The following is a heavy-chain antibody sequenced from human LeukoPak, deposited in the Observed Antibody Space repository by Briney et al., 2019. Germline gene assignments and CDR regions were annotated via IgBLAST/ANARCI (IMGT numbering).Heavy chain of an antibody. CDR3: ARVGRGIAAAGFGAFDI. J-gene: IGHJ3*02. Sequence: GGSLRLSCAASGFTFSDYYMTWIRQAPGKGLEWVSYMIGGTTTIFYADSVKGRFTISRDNAKNSLYLQMNGLRAEDTAVYYCARVGRGIAAAGFGAFDIWGQGTMLTVSS. CDR2: MIGGTTTI. V-gene: IGHV3-11*01. CDR1: GFTFSDYY. D-gene: IGHD6-13*01.